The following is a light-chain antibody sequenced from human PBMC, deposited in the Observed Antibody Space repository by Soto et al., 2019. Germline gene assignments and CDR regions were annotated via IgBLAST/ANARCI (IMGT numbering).Light chain of an antibody. CDR3: QQYNSDWT. CDR2: DAS. V-gene: IGKV1-5*01. Sequence: DIQMTQSPSTLSASVGDRVTITCRASQSISSWLAWYQQKPGKAPKLLIYDASILESGVPSRFGGSGSGTEFTLTISSLQPDDFGIYYCQQYNSDWTFGRGTKV. CDR1: QSISSW. J-gene: IGKJ1*01.